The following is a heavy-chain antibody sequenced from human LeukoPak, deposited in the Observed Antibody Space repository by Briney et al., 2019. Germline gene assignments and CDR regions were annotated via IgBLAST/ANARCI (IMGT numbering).Heavy chain of an antibody. CDR3: ARDMFRLGYCSGGSCATDY. V-gene: IGHV1-2*02. J-gene: IGHJ4*02. Sequence: ASVKVSCKASGYTFTGYYMHWVRQAPGQGLEWMGWINPNSGGTNYAQKLQGRVTMTTDTSTSTAYMELRSLRSDDTAVYYCARDMFRLGYCSGGSCATDYWGQGTLVTVSS. D-gene: IGHD2-15*01. CDR1: GYTFTGYY. CDR2: INPNSGGT.